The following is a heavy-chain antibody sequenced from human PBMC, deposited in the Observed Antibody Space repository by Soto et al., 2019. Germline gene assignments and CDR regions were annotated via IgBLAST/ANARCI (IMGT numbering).Heavy chain of an antibody. Sequence: WASVKVSYKASGYTFTSYGISWVRQAPGQGLEWMGWISAYNGNTNYAQKLQGRVTMTTDTSTSTAYMELRSLRSDDTAVYYCARDFGGGGYYYDSSGSGFDYWGQGTLVTVSS. CDR1: GYTFTSYG. D-gene: IGHD3-22*01. CDR2: ISAYNGNT. V-gene: IGHV1-18*01. CDR3: ARDFGGGGYYYDSSGSGFDY. J-gene: IGHJ4*02.